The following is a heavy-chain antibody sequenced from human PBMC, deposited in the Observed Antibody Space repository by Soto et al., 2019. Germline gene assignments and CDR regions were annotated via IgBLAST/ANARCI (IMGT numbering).Heavy chain of an antibody. CDR3: ARDLLVHYYYGMDV. Sequence: EVQLVESGGGLVKPGGSLRLSCAASGFTFSSYSMNWVRQAPGKGLEWVSSISSSSSYIYYADSVKGRFTISRDNAKNSLYLQMNSLRAEDTAVYYCARDLLVHYYYGMDVWGQGTTVTVSS. CDR1: GFTFSSYS. CDR2: ISSSSSYI. V-gene: IGHV3-21*01. D-gene: IGHD6-13*01. J-gene: IGHJ6*02.